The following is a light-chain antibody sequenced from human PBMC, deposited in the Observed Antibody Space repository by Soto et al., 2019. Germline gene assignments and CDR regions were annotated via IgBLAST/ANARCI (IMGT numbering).Light chain of an antibody. J-gene: IGKJ1*01. V-gene: IGKV3-20*01. CDR3: QQYGGSPPT. CDR1: QSVSNNF. CDR2: GAS. Sequence: EIVLTQSPGTLSLSPGESAALSCRASQSVSNNFVAWYQRKSGQAPRLLIYGASYRATDIPYRFTGSGSGTAFTLTITRLEPDDFAVYYCQQYGGSPPTFGQGTKVEVK.